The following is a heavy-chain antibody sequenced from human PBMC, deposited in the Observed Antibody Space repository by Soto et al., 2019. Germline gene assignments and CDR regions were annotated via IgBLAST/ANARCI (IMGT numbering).Heavy chain of an antibody. Sequence: SETLSLTCTVSGASIGSHYWSWIRQPPGKGLEWIGYISYNGNTNYNPSLKSRVTISRDTSKNQFSLKLSSVTAADTAVYYCARTFSGAWTYFDYCGPGPLVTVSS. V-gene: IGHV4-59*11. CDR3: ARTFSGAWTYFDY. CDR1: GASIGSHY. CDR2: ISYNGNT. D-gene: IGHD3-16*01. J-gene: IGHJ4*02.